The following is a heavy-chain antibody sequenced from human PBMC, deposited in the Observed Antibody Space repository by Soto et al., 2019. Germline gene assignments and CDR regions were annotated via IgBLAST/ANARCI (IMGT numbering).Heavy chain of an antibody. D-gene: IGHD2-21*01. CDR3: ARGFQSSVGY. J-gene: IGHJ4*02. CDR2: IYSGGST. Sequence: EVQLVESGGGLIQPGGSLRLSCAASGFTVSNSYMSWVRQAPGKGLEWVSVIYSGGSTYYADSVKGRFTISRDRSKNTLYLQMNSLSPEDTAVYYCARGFQSSVGYGGKGTLVTVSS. CDR1: GFTVSNSY. V-gene: IGHV3-53*01.